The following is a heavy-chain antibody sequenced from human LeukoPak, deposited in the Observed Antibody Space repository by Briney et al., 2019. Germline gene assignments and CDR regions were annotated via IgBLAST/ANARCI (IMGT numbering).Heavy chain of an antibody. V-gene: IGHV3-11*01. J-gene: IGHJ3*02. CDR2: ISSSGSTI. Sequence: GGSLRLSCAASGFTSSDYYMSWIRQAPGKGLEWVSYISSSGSTIYYADSVKGRFTISRDNAKNSLYLQMNSLRAEDTAVYYCASPTDSDAFDIWGQGTMVTVSS. CDR1: GFTSSDYY. CDR3: ASPTDSDAFDI.